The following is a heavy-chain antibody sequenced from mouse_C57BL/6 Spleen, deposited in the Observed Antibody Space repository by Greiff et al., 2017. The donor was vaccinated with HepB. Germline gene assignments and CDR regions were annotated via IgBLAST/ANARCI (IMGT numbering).Heavy chain of an antibody. V-gene: IGHV5-17*01. CDR1: GFTFSDYG. CDR2: ISSGSSTI. Sequence: EVKVVESGGGLVKPGGSLKLSCAASGFTFSDYGMHWVRQAPEKGLEWVAYISSGSSTIYYADTVKGRFTISRDNAKNTLFLQMTSLRSEDTAMYYCARPAVVATPYYFDYWGQGTTLTVSS. CDR3: ARPAVVATPYYFDY. J-gene: IGHJ2*01. D-gene: IGHD1-1*01.